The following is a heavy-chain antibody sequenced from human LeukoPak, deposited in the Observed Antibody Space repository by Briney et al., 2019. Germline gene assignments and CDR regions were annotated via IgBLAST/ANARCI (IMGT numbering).Heavy chain of an antibody. CDR1: GYRFSDSY. CDR3: VSAYDQ. J-gene: IGHJ5*02. V-gene: IGHV1-2*02. CDR2: INPNTGDT. Sequence: ASVKVSCKASGYRFSDSYIHRVRQAPGHGFEWMGWINPNTGDTKYAKMFQGRVTMTTGASISTAYMELSGLRSADTAIYFCVSAYDQWGQGTLVTVSS.